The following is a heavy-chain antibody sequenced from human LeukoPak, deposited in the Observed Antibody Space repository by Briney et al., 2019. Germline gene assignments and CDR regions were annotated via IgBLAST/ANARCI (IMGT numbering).Heavy chain of an antibody. Sequence: RASVKVSCKASGGTFSSYTISWVRQAPGQGLEWMGRIIPILGIANYAQKFQGRVTITADKSTSTAYMELSSLRSEDTAVYYCARAAAGTVGDYWGQGTLVTVSS. D-gene: IGHD6-13*01. CDR2: IIPILGIA. CDR3: ARAAAGTVGDY. J-gene: IGHJ4*02. V-gene: IGHV1-69*02. CDR1: GGTFSSYT.